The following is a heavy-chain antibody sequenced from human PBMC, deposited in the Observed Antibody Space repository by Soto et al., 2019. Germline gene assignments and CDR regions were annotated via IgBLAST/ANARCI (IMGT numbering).Heavy chain of an antibody. D-gene: IGHD5-18*01. Sequence: TGGSLRLSCAASGFTFSSFGMHWVRQAPGKGLEGVAVIWYDGSNKYYADSVKGRFTISRDNSKNTLYLQMNSLRAEDTAVYYCASEGYSYGFFDYWGQGTLVTVSS. J-gene: IGHJ4*02. CDR1: GFTFSSFG. CDR2: IWYDGSNK. V-gene: IGHV3-33*01. CDR3: ASEGYSYGFFDY.